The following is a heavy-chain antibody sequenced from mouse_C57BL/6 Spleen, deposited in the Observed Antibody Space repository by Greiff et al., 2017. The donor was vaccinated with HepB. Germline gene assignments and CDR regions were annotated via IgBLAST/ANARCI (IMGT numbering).Heavy chain of an antibody. Sequence: VQLQQSGAELVRPGASVTLSCKASGYTFTDYEMHWVKQTPVHGLEWIGAIDPETGGTAYNQKFKGKAILTADKSSSTAYMELRSLTSEDSAVFYGTRLSQGAYWGQGTLVTVSA. CDR3: TRLSQGAY. J-gene: IGHJ3*01. CDR2: IDPETGGT. CDR1: GYTFTDYE. V-gene: IGHV1-15*01.